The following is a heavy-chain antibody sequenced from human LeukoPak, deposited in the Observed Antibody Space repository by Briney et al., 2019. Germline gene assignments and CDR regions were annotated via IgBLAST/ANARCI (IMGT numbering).Heavy chain of an antibody. D-gene: IGHD3-9*01. CDR2: ISAYNGNT. CDR3: ARVLYYDILTGYFNWFDP. CDR1: GYTFTSYG. V-gene: IGHV1-18*01. J-gene: IGHJ5*02. Sequence: ASVKVSCKASGYTFTSYGISWVRQAPGQGLEWMGWISAYNGNTNYAQKLQGRVTMTTDTSTSTAYMELRSLRSDDTAVYYCARVLYYDILTGYFNWFDPWGQGTLVSLST.